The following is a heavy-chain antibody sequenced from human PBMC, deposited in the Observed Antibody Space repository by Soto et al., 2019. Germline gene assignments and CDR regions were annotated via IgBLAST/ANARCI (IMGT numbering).Heavy chain of an antibody. V-gene: IGHV4-30-4*01. Sequence: SETLSLTCPVSGCSISSGDYYWTWIRQPPGKGLEWVGYIYYSGSTYYNPSLKSRVTISVDTSKNQFSLKLSSVTAADTAVYYCARAPGPTIVVVTAIPYYFDPWGQGTLVTVSS. CDR2: IYYSGST. CDR3: ARAPGPTIVVVTAIPYYFDP. D-gene: IGHD2-21*02. CDR1: GCSISSGDYY. J-gene: IGHJ5*02.